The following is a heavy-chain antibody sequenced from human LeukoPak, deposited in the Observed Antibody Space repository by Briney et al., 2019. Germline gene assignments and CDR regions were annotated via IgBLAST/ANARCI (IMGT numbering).Heavy chain of an antibody. CDR1: GFTFSSYP. J-gene: IGHJ3*02. D-gene: IGHD2-2*01. Sequence: GGSLSLSCAASGFTFSSYPWSGVRQPPGKGLEWVPAIIGSGDSTYYADSVKGRFTISRDNSKNTLYLQMNSLRAEDTAVYYCAKADCSSTSCYVNAFDIWGQGTMVTVSS. CDR2: IIGSGDST. CDR3: AKADCSSTSCYVNAFDI. V-gene: IGHV3-23*01.